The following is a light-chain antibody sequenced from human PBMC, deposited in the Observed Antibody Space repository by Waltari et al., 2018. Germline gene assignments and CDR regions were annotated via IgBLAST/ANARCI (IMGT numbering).Light chain of an antibody. CDR1: ALQKKE. J-gene: IGLJ2*01. Sequence: SYELTQPPSVSVSPGQTARTPCPGVALQKKEIYWYQQKSGQAPVLVIYEDRKRPSGIPQRFSGSSSGTTATLTISGAQVEDEADYHCYSTDSSGNHRVFGGGTKLIVL. CDR2: EDR. CDR3: YSTDSSGNHRV. V-gene: IGLV3-10*01.